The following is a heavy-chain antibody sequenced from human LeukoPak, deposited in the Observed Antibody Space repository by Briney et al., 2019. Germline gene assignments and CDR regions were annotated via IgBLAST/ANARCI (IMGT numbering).Heavy chain of an antibody. V-gene: IGHV3-48*03. CDR2: ISSSGSTI. J-gene: IGHJ5*02. Sequence: GGSLRLSCAASGFTLSSYEMNWVRQAPGKGLEWVSYISSSGSTIYYADSVKGRFTLSRDNSKNTLYLQMNSLRGEDTAVYYCAREVLVYTAMVGFDPWGQGTLVTVSS. D-gene: IGHD5-18*01. CDR1: GFTLSSYE. CDR3: AREVLVYTAMVGFDP.